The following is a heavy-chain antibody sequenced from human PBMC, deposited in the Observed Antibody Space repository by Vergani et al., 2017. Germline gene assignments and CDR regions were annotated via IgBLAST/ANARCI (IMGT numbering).Heavy chain of an antibody. V-gene: IGHV3-21*04. CDR3: AKDGDYGVAGY. D-gene: IGHD4-17*01. J-gene: IGHJ4*02. Sequence: EVQLVESGGGLVKPGGSLRLSCAASGFTISSYSMNWVRQAPGKGLEWVSSISSSSSYIYYAASVKGRFTISRDNSKNTLYLQMNSLRAEDTAVYYCAKDGDYGVAGYWGQGTLVTVSS. CDR1: GFTISSYS. CDR2: ISSSSSYI.